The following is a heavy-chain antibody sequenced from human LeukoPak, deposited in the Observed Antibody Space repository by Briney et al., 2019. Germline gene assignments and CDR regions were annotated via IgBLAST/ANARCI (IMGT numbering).Heavy chain of an antibody. Sequence: AGGSLRLSCVASGFTVSTDYMSWVRQAPGKGLEWVSLIYSGGSTYYADSVKGRFTISRDSSKNTLYLQMNSLRGEDTAVYFCANQHLATFGYHCYGMDVWGQGTTVTVSS. D-gene: IGHD5-12*01. CDR3: ANQHLATFGYHCYGMDV. J-gene: IGHJ6*02. V-gene: IGHV3-66*01. CDR2: IYSGGST. CDR1: GFTVSTDY.